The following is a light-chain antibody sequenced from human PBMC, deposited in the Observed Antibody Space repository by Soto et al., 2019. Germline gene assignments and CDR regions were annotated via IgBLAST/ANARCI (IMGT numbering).Light chain of an antibody. CDR2: GAS. CDR3: QQYNDWPYT. CDR1: QSVSSN. J-gene: IGKJ2*01. Sequence: EILMTQSPATLSVSPGERATLCCRASQSVSSNLAWYQHKPGQAPRVLISGASTRATGIPARFSGSGSGTEFTLTISSLQSEDFAVYYCQQYNDWPYTFGQGTKLEIK. V-gene: IGKV3-15*01.